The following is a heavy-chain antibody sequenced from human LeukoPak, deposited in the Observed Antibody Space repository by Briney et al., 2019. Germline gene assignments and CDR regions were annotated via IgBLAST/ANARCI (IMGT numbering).Heavy chain of an antibody. V-gene: IGHV4-59*01. CDR2: IYHSGST. CDR3: AAAPMGAGWFDP. CDR1: GDSISSYY. D-gene: IGHD3-16*01. J-gene: IGHJ5*02. Sequence: SETLSHTCTVSGDSISSYYWSWIRQPPGKGLEWIGYIYHSGSTNYNPSLKSRVTISVGTSKNQLSLKLNSVTAADTAVYYCAAAPMGAGWFDPWGQGTLVTVSS.